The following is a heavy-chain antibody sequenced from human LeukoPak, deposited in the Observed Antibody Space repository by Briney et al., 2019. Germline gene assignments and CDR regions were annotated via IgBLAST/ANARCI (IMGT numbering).Heavy chain of an antibody. J-gene: IGHJ6*02. Sequence: GEPLKISRKGSGYSFTSYWIGWVRQMPGKGLEWMGIIYPGASDTRYSPSFQGQVTISADKSINTAYLQWSSLKASDTAIYYCARHSSGWLASMDVWGQGTTVTVSS. D-gene: IGHD6-19*01. V-gene: IGHV5-51*01. CDR3: ARHSSGWLASMDV. CDR2: IYPGASDT. CDR1: GYSFTSYW.